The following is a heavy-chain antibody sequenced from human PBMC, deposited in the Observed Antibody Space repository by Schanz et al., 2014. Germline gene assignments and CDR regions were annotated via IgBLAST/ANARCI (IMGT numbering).Heavy chain of an antibody. D-gene: IGHD3-9*01. CDR3: AKAADWPVTRFDP. J-gene: IGHJ5*02. CDR1: GFTFSTHA. CDR2: ISGDHRNT. V-gene: IGHV3-23*01. Sequence: EVQLLESGGGLIQPGGSLRLSCAASGFTFSTHAMSWVRQAPGKGLEWVSSISGDHRNTFYADSVKGRFTISRDNSKNTLYLQMSSLRADDTAVYYCAKAADWPVTRFDPWGQGTLVTVSS.